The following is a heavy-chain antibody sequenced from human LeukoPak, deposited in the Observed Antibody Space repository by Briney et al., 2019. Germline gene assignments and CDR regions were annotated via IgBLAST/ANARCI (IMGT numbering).Heavy chain of an antibody. J-gene: IGHJ1*01. D-gene: IGHD4-17*01. CDR1: GFTFSSYA. Sequence: PGGSLRLSCAASGFTFSSYAMHWIRQAPGKGLEYVSAISKNGDSTFHAISVKGRFTISRDNSKNTLYLQMGSLRPEDMAVYYCARMDYSDQFFQHWGRGSLVTVSS. CDR2: ISKNGDST. V-gene: IGHV3-64*01. CDR3: ARMDYSDQFFQH.